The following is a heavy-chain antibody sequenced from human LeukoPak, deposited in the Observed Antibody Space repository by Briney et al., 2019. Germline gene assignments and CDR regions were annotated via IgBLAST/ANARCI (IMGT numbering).Heavy chain of an antibody. Sequence: ASVKVSCKASGYTFTSYDINWVRQATGQGGEGRGWMNTNSGNTGYAQKFQGRVTITRNTSISTAYMELSSLRSEDTAVYYCARTSRSITIFGVVISFDYWGQGTLVTVSS. CDR1: GYTFTSYD. CDR2: MNTNSGNT. V-gene: IGHV1-8*03. CDR3: ARTSRSITIFGVVISFDY. J-gene: IGHJ4*02. D-gene: IGHD3-3*01.